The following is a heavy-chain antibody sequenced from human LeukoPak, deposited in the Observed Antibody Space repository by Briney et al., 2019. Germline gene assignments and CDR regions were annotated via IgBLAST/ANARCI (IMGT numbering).Heavy chain of an antibody. D-gene: IGHD3-10*02. CDR3: AELGITMIGGV. Sequence: GGSRRLAWAAAGATFSNYYMSWIRHVPGEWREWVGYIISSGSTIYYGGSVKVRFTISRDKAKNSLYLQMNSLRAEDTAVYYCAELGITMIGGVWGKGTTVTISS. CDR2: IISSGSTI. CDR1: GATFSNYY. J-gene: IGHJ6*04. V-gene: IGHV3-11*04.